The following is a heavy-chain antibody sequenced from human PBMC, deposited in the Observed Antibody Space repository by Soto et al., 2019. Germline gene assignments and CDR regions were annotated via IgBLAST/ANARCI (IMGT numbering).Heavy chain of an antibody. Sequence: PGGSLRLSCAASGFTFSSYGMHWVRQAPGKGLEWVAAISYDGSNKYYADSVKGRFTISRDNSKNTLYLQMNSLRAEDTAVYYCAKDREDYYDSSGIFDYWGQGTLVTVSS. CDR3: AKDREDYYDSSGIFDY. D-gene: IGHD3-22*01. CDR1: GFTFSSYG. CDR2: ISYDGSNK. J-gene: IGHJ4*02. V-gene: IGHV3-30*18.